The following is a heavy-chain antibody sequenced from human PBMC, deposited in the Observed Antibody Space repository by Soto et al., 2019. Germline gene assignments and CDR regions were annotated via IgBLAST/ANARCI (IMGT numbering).Heavy chain of an antibody. V-gene: IGHV1-24*01. CDR3: ATDRVTPTGDRIGFWFDP. Sequence: ASVKVSCKVSGYTLTELSMHWVRQAPGKGLEWMGGFDPEDGETIYAQKFQGRVTMTEDTSTDTAYMELSSLRSEDTAVYYCATDRVTPTGDRIGFWFDPWGQGTLVTVSS. CDR2: FDPEDGET. J-gene: IGHJ5*02. D-gene: IGHD7-27*01. CDR1: GYTLTELS.